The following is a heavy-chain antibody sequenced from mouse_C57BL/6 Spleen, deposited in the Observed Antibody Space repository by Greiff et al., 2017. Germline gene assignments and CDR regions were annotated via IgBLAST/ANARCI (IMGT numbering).Heavy chain of an antibody. CDR3: GAPITTLVEYYFDD. CDR2: IYPGSGST. CDR1: GYTFTSYW. V-gene: IGHV1-55*01. J-gene: IGHJ2*01. D-gene: IGHD1-1*01. Sequence: QVQLQQPGAELVKPGASVKMSCKASGYTFTSYWITWVKQRPGQGLEWIGDIYPGSGSTNYNEKFKSKATLTVDTSSSTAYMQLSSLTSEDSAVYYCGAPITTLVEYYFDDWGKGTTLTVSS.